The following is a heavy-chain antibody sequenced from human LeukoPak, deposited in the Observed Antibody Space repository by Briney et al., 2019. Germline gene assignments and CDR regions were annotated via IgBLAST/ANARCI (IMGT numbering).Heavy chain of an antibody. CDR1: GYTFTGYY. V-gene: IGHV1-2*06. CDR2: INPNSGGT. D-gene: IGHD3-10*01. Sequence: ASVKVSCKASGYTFTGYYMHWVRQAPGQGLEWMGRINPNSGGTNYAQKFQGRVTMTRDTSISTAYMELSRLRSDDTAVYYCARGDEVLLWFGEAFDYWGQGTLVTVSS. J-gene: IGHJ4*02. CDR3: ARGDEVLLWFGEAFDY.